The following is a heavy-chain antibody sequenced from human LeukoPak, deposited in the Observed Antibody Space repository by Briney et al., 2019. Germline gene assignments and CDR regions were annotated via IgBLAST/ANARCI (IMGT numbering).Heavy chain of an antibody. CDR3: ARVSILIVPYYAFDI. CDR1: EFSVGSNY. Sequence: GGSLRLSCAASEFSVGSNYMTWVRQAPGRGLEWVSSISSSSNYIYYADSVKGRFTIPRDNAKNSLYLQMNSLRAEDTAVYYCARVSILIVPYYAFDIWGQGTMVTVSS. J-gene: IGHJ3*02. V-gene: IGHV3-21*01. D-gene: IGHD2/OR15-2a*01. CDR2: ISSSSNYI.